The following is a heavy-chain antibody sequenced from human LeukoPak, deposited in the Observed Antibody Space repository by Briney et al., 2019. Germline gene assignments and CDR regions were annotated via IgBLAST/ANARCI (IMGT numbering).Heavy chain of an antibody. Sequence: GGSLRLSCAASGFTFSSYAMSWVRQASGKGLEWVSAISGSGGSTYYADSVKGRFTISRDNSKNTLYLQMNSLRAEDTAVYYCAKGGYSYGLVNYWGQGTLVTVSS. CDR2: ISGSGGST. CDR3: AKGGYSYGLVNY. V-gene: IGHV3-23*01. D-gene: IGHD5-18*01. CDR1: GFTFSSYA. J-gene: IGHJ4*02.